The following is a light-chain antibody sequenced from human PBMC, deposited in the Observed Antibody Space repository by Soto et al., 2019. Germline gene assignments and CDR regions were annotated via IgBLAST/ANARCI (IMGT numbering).Light chain of an antibody. CDR1: QSVSSY. CDR3: QQSHSNIQDLT. CDR2: DAS. V-gene: IGKV3-11*01. Sequence: EIVLTQSPATLSLSPGERATLSCRASQSVSSYLAWYQQKPGQAPRLLIYDASNRATGIPARFSGSGSGTDFTLTISSLEPEDFATYYCQQSHSNIQDLTFGGGTKVEIK. J-gene: IGKJ4*01.